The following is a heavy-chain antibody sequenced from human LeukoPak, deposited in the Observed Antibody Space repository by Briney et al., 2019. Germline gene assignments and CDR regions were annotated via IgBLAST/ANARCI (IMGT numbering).Heavy chain of an antibody. CDR2: INHSGST. CDR1: GGSFSGYY. Sequence: SETLSLTCAVYGGSFSGYYWSWIRQPPGKGLEWIGEINHSGSTNYNPSLKSRVTISVDTSKNQFSLKLSSVTAADTAVYYCARLKQRVADFWGQGTMVTVSS. CDR3: ARLKQRVADF. V-gene: IGHV4-34*01. J-gene: IGHJ3*01.